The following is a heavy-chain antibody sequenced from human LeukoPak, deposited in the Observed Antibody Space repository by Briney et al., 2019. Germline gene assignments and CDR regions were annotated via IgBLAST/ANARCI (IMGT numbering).Heavy chain of an antibody. CDR1: GGSISSSTYY. CDR2: IFYSGTP. CDR3: ARLDCFVEGCYNH. V-gene: IGHV4-39*02. Sequence: NPSETLSLKCTVSGGSISSSTYYWDWVRQPPGKGLEWIGSIFYSGTPYYNPSLKSRVTMSVDTSKNHFSLKLSSVTAADTAVYYCARLDCFVEGCYNHWGRGTLVTVSS. D-gene: IGHD2-15*01. J-gene: IGHJ4*02.